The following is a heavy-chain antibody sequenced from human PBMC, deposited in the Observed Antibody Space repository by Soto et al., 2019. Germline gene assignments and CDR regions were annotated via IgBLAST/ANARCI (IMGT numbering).Heavy chain of an antibody. Sequence: QVELVQSGAEVKKPGASVKVSCKVSGYTLTELSMHWLRQAPGKGLEWMGVFDAEDGAASYAQNFQGKVTMTVDTSTDTAYVAVATSWSEKTAFYYWATALFPGYADAWVTFRAADYWGQGTQVTVSS. CDR2: FDAEDGAA. CDR1: GYTLTELS. J-gene: IGHJ4*02. D-gene: IGHD3-16*02. CDR3: ATALFPGYADAWVTFRAADY. V-gene: IGHV1-24*01.